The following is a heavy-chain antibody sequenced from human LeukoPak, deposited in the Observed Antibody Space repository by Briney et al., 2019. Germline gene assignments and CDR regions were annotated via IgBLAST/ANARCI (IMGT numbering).Heavy chain of an antibody. CDR2: INHSRTT. Sequence: SETLSLTCTVSGGSISSYYWSWIRQPPGKGLEWIGGINHSRTTNYNPSLKSRVTISVDTSKNQFSLKLSSVTAADTAVYYCARLGWSGGWLFYFDYWGQGTLVTVSS. V-gene: IGHV4-34*01. CDR3: ARLGWSGGWLFYFDY. CDR1: GGSISSYY. J-gene: IGHJ4*02. D-gene: IGHD6-25*01.